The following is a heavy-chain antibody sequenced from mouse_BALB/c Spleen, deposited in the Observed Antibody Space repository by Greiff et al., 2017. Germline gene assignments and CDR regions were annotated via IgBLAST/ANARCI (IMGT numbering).Heavy chain of an antibody. CDR2: IWSDGST. V-gene: IGHV2-6-2*01. CDR1: GFSLTSYG. Sequence: QVQLQQSGPDLVAPSQSLSITCTVSGFSLTSYGVHWVRQPPGKGLEWLVVIWSDGSTTYNSALKSRLSISKDNSKSQVFLKMNSLQTDDTAMYYCARHEDYYGIYAMDYWGQGTSVTVSS. CDR3: ARHEDYYGIYAMDY. D-gene: IGHD1-1*01. J-gene: IGHJ4*01.